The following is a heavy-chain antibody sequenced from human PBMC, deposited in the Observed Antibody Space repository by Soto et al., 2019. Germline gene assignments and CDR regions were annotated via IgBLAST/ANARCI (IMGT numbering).Heavy chain of an antibody. CDR3: ARDFDQGSFDY. CDR1: GYTFTRYT. D-gene: IGHD2-2*01. V-gene: IGHV1-3*04. J-gene: IGHJ4*02. CDR2: INTDNGNT. Sequence: QVHLVQSGAEVKKPGASVKISCEASGYTFTRYTLHWVRKAPGQRLEWMGWINTDNGNTGYSQKFQGRVTVVRDTSARIVYMELSSLMSGDTAVYYCARDFDQGSFDYWGQGTLVTVSS.